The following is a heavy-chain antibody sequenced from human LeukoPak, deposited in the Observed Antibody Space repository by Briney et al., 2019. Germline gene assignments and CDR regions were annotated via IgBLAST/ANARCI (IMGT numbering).Heavy chain of an antibody. J-gene: IGHJ3*01. Sequence: GGSLRLSCPASGFTFSGYGMHWVRQTPGKGLEWVALISQDGINKFYADSVEGRFTISRDNSKNTLYLQMNNLRTEDTAVYYCAKGLYSTTWFRADALDVWGQGTVVTVSS. D-gene: IGHD6-13*01. CDR2: ISQDGINK. V-gene: IGHV3-30*18. CDR1: GFTFSGYG. CDR3: AKGLYSTTWFRADALDV.